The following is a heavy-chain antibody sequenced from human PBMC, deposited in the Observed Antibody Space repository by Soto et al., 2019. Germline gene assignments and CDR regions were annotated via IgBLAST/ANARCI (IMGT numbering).Heavy chain of an antibody. D-gene: IGHD2-15*01. J-gene: IGHJ5*02. Sequence: ASVKVSCKASGYTFTSYYMHWVRQAPGQGLKWMGIINPSGGSTSYAQKFQGRVTMTRDTSTSTVYMELSSLRSEDTAVYYCARYGGGCSGGSCYHNWFDPWGQGTLVTVSS. CDR2: INPSGGST. CDR1: GYTFTSYY. CDR3: ARYGGGCSGGSCYHNWFDP. V-gene: IGHV1-46*01.